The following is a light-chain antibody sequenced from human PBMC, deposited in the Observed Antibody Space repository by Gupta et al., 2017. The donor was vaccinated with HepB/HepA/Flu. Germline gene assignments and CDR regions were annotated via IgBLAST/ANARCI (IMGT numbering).Light chain of an antibody. CDR3: ASYAGTDSWV. J-gene: IGLJ3*02. CDR1: SSDVGGYNY. Sequence: QSALTQPRSVSGSPGQSVTISCPGTSSDVGGYNYVPWCQLHPGKLPKLILYDVTRRPSGVPGRFSGSKSGNTASLTISGLQAEDGADYYCASYAGTDSWVFGGGTKLTVL. V-gene: IGLV2-11*01. CDR2: DVT.